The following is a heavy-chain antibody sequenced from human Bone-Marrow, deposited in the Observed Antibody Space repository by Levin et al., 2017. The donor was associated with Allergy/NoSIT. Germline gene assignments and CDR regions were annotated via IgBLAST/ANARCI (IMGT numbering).Heavy chain of an antibody. CDR1: GGSISSSSYY. CDR3: ATPAPGYSSSSRFDY. V-gene: IGHV4-39*01. D-gene: IGHD2-2*01. CDR2: IFYTGST. Sequence: SETLSLTCTVSGGSISSSSYYWGWIRQPPGKGLEWIGSIFYTGSTYYKPSLKNRVTISTGTSKNQFSLKLTSVTAADTAVYYCATPAPGYSSSSRFDYWGQGVLVTVSS. J-gene: IGHJ4*02.